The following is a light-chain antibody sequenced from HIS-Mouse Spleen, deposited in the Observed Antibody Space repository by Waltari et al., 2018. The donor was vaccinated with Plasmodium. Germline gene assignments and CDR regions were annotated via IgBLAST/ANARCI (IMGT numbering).Light chain of an antibody. CDR2: EDS. J-gene: IGLJ3*02. V-gene: IGLV3-10*01. CDR1: ALPKKY. CDR3: YSTDSSGNHRV. Sequence: SYELTQPPSVSVSPGQTARITCSGDALPKKYAYWYQQKSGHAPVLVIYEDSKRPSGIPERFSGSSSGTSATLTISGAQVEDEADYYCYSTDSSGNHRVFGGGTKLTVL.